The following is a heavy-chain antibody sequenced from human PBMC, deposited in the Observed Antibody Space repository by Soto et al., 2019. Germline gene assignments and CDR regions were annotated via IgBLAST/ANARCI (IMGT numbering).Heavy chain of an antibody. D-gene: IGHD3-22*01. Sequence: QVQLVQSGAEVKKPGASVKVSCKASGYTFTSYGISWVRQAPGHGLEWMGWISAYNGNTNYAQQLQGSVSINTGTSTSTDYMVLRGLRSDDTAGYYCARARRDSYDSSGARLDYWGQGTLVTVSS. CDR1: GYTFTSYG. J-gene: IGHJ4*02. CDR3: ARARRDSYDSSGARLDY. V-gene: IGHV1-18*01. CDR2: ISAYNGNT.